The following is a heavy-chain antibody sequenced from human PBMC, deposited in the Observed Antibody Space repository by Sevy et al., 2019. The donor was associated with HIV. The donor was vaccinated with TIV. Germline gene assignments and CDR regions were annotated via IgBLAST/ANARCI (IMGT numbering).Heavy chain of an antibody. CDR1: GGSISSGGYY. CDR3: ARGLSFWSGYYGGAYYGMDV. V-gene: IGHV4-31*03. Sequence: SETLSLTCTVSGGSISSGGYYWSWIRQHPGKGLEWIGYIYYSGSTYYNPSLKSRVTISVDTSKNQFSLKLSSVTAAETAVYYCARGLSFWSGYYGGAYYGMDVWGQGTTVTVSS. J-gene: IGHJ6*02. CDR2: IYYSGST. D-gene: IGHD3-3*01.